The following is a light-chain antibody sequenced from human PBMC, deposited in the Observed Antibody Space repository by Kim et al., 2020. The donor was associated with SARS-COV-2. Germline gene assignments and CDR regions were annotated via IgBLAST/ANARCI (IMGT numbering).Light chain of an antibody. V-gene: IGKV3-20*01. CDR3: QQYGTSPEFT. Sequence: PGDRATLSCRASQSVSSSSLAWYQQKPGQAPRLLIYGASSRATDIPDRFSGSGSGTDFTLTISRLEPEDFAVYYCQQYGTSPEFTFGPGTKV. J-gene: IGKJ3*01. CDR2: GAS. CDR1: QSVSSSS.